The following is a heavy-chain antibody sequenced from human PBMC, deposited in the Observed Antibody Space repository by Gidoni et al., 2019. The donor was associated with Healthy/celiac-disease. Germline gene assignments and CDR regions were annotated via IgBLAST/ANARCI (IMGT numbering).Heavy chain of an antibody. CDR1: GFTSGDYA. V-gene: IGHV3-49*04. CDR2: IRNKAEGGTT. CDR3: TSEVGYSSGWYGVY. J-gene: IGHJ4*02. Sequence: EVHLVESVGGLVQPGRSLRLSCTASGFTSGDYAMSWVRQPPGKGLEWVGLIRNKAEGGTTEYAASVKGRFTISRDDSKSIAYLQMNSLKTEDTAVYYCTSEVGYSSGWYGVYWGQGTLVTVSS. D-gene: IGHD6-19*01.